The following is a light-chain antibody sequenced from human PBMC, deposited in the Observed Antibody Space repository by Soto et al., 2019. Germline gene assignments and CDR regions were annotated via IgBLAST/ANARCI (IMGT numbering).Light chain of an antibody. CDR1: QSVNSR. CDR2: GAS. CDR3: QHYGRSPIT. J-gene: IGKJ5*01. V-gene: IGKV3-20*01. Sequence: EIVMTQSPATLSVSPGARATLSCRASQSVNSRLAWYQHKPGQAPRLLISGASSRATGIPDRFSGSGSATDFTLTISRLEPEDFALYYCQHYGRSPITFGQGTRLEIK.